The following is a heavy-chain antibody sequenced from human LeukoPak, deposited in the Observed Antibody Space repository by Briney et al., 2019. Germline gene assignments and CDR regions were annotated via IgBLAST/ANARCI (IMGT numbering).Heavy chain of an antibody. D-gene: IGHD6-13*01. CDR3: ARASDSSWHTFDS. J-gene: IGHJ4*02. V-gene: IGHV3-30-3*01. CDR1: GFTFSSYA. CDR2: ISYDGSNE. Sequence: GRSLRLSCAASGFTFSSYAMHWVRQAPGKGLEWVAVISYDGSNEYYADSVKGRFTISRDNSKNTLYLQMNSLRAEDTAVYHCARASDSSWHTFDSWGQGTLVTVSS.